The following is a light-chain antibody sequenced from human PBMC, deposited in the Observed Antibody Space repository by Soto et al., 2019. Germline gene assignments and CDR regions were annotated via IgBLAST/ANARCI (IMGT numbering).Light chain of an antibody. Sequence: QSVLSQPASVSGSPGQSITISCTGTSSDVGYYNYVSWYQQHPGKAPKLMISEVTTRPSGVSDRFSGSKSGNTASLTISRLQAEDEAHYYCSSYTAAYTQVFGGGTKLTVL. CDR2: EVT. CDR1: SSDVGYYNY. CDR3: SSYTAAYTQV. V-gene: IGLV2-14*01. J-gene: IGLJ3*02.